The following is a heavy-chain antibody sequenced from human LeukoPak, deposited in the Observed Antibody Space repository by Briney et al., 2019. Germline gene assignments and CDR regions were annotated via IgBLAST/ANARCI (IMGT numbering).Heavy chain of an antibody. V-gene: IGHV4-34*01. CDR2: IYHSGST. D-gene: IGHD1-7*01. Sequence: SETLSLTCAVYGGSFSGYYWSWIRQPPGKGLEWIGSIYHSGSTYYNPSLKSRVTISVDTSKNQFSLKLSSVTAADTAVYYCAREVYETGTTSWFDPWGQGTLVTVSS. CDR3: AREVYETGTTSWFDP. J-gene: IGHJ5*02. CDR1: GGSFSGYY.